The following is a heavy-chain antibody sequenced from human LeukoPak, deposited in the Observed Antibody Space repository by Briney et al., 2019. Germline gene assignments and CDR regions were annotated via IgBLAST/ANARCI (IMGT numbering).Heavy chain of an antibody. J-gene: IGHJ4*02. CDR1: GGSISSYY. Sequence: SETLSLTCTVSGGSISSYYWSWIRQPPGKGLEWIGYIYYSGSTNYNPSLKSRVTISVDTSKNQFSLKLSSVTAADTAVYYCARRKIIAAAGIFDYWGQGTLVTVSS. V-gene: IGHV4-59*08. CDR2: IYYSGST. CDR3: ARRKIIAAAGIFDY. D-gene: IGHD6-13*01.